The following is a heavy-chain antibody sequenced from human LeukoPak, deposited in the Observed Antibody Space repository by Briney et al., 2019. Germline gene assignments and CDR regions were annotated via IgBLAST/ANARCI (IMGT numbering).Heavy chain of an antibody. Sequence: GGSLRLSCAASGFTFSNYWMTWVRQAPGKGLEWVAYIKQDGSEKYYVDSVTGRFTISRDNAKNSLYLQMNSLRAEDTAVYYCARKRMPWGSQRGGYFDYWGQGTLVTVSS. D-gene: IGHD2-15*01. V-gene: IGHV3-7*03. CDR2: IKQDGSEK. J-gene: IGHJ4*02. CDR3: ARKRMPWGSQRGGYFDY. CDR1: GFTFSNYW.